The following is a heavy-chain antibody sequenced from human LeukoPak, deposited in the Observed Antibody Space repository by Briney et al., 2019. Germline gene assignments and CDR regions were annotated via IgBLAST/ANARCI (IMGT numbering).Heavy chain of an antibody. CDR1: GYTFTSYG. D-gene: IGHD3-10*01. V-gene: IGHV1-18*01. J-gene: IGHJ6*02. CDR3: ATTLVWFGELLNGLAGMDV. CDR2: ISAYNGNT. Sequence: GASVKVSCKASGYTFTSYGISWVRQAPGQGLEWMGWISAYNGNTNYAQKLQGRVTMTRDTSTSTAYMELRSLRSDDTAVYYCATTLVWFGELLNGLAGMDVWGQGTTVTVSS.